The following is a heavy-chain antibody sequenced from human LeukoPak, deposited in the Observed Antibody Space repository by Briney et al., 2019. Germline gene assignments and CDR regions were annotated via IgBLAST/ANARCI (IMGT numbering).Heavy chain of an antibody. Sequence: ASVKVSCKASGYTFTGYYMHWVRQAPGQGLEWMGWINPNSGGTNYAQKFQGRVTMTRDTSISTAYMELSRLRYDDTAVYYCARDLRVGATLDYWGQGTLVSVCS. J-gene: IGHJ4*02. CDR1: GYTFTGYY. CDR3: ARDLRVGATLDY. CDR2: INPNSGGT. D-gene: IGHD1-26*01. V-gene: IGHV1-2*02.